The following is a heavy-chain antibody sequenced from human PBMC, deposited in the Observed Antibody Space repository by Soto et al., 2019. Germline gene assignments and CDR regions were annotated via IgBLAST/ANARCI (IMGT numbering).Heavy chain of an antibody. CDR2: ITPIFGTA. Sequence: QVQLVQSGAEVKKPGSSVKVSCKASGGTFSSYAISWVRQAPGQGLEWMGGITPIFGTANYAQKFQGRVTITADESTSTAYMELSSLRSEDTAVYYCARRYCGGDCYEPFYYYYGMDVWGQGTTVTVSS. V-gene: IGHV1-69*01. CDR1: GGTFSSYA. J-gene: IGHJ6*02. D-gene: IGHD2-21*02. CDR3: ARRYCGGDCYEPFYYYYGMDV.